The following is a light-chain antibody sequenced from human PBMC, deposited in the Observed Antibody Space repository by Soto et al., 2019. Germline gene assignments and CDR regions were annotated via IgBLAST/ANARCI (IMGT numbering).Light chain of an antibody. CDR2: GAS. CDR1: QSVSSD. CDR3: QQYGSSIT. J-gene: IGKJ4*01. Sequence: EIVMTQSPDTLSVSPGDRAALSCRTSQSVSSDLAWYQQKPGQAPRLLIYGASSRATGIPDRFSGSGSGADFTLTISRLEPEDFAVYYCQQYGSSITFGGGTKVDIK. V-gene: IGKV3-20*01.